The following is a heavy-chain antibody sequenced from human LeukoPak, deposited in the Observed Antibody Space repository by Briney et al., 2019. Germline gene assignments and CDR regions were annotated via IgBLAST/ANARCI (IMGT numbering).Heavy chain of an antibody. V-gene: IGHV3-23*01. CDR1: GFSFNSYD. D-gene: IGHD1-14*01. J-gene: IGHJ4*02. CDR2: ISSSGYTT. CDR3: ANSVSSYRKRFDY. Sequence: GGSLRLSCAASGFSFNSYDMSWVRQAPGKGLEWVSVISSSGYTTYYADSVKGRFTISRDNSKNTLYLQMNSLRAEDTAVYYCANSVSSYRKRFDYWGQGTLVAVSS.